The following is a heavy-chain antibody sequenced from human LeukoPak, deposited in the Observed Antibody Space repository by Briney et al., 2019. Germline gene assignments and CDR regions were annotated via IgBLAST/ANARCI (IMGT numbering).Heavy chain of an antibody. J-gene: IGHJ6*04. CDR3: ARMGGDTGYDILAGGYHYYGMDV. Sequence: GGSLRLSCAASGFTFSSYSMNWVRQAPGKGLEWVSSISSSSSYIYYADSVKGRFTISRDNAKNPLYLQMNSLRAEDTAVYYCARMGGDTGYDILAGGYHYYGMDVWGKGTTVTVSS. V-gene: IGHV3-21*01. D-gene: IGHD3-9*01. CDR2: ISSSSSYI. CDR1: GFTFSSYS.